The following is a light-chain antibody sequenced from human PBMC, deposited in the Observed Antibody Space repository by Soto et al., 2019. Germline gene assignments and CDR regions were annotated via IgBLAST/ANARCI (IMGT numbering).Light chain of an antibody. CDR2: GAS. V-gene: IGKV3-20*01. Sequence: EIVLTQSPGTLSLSPGERATLSCRASQSVSSSDLAWYQQKPGQAPRLLIYGASSRATGIPDRFSGSGSGTDFTLTISGLEPEDFAVYYCQHYSISPLFGGGTKVEIK. CDR1: QSVSSSD. J-gene: IGKJ4*01. CDR3: QHYSISPL.